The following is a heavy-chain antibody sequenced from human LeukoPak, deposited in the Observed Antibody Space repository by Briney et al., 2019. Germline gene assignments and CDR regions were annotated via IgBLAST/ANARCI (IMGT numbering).Heavy chain of an antibody. CDR3: ATTSRDMVRGGMDV. CDR1: GGSFSGYY. V-gene: IGHV4-59*08. D-gene: IGHD3-10*01. CDR2: IYHSGNT. J-gene: IGHJ6*02. Sequence: PSETLSLTCAVYGGSFSGYYWSWIRQPPGKGLEWIGFIYHSGNTNNNPSLNSRVTISVDTSKNQFSLKLSSVTAADTAVYYCATTSRDMVRGGMDVWGQGTTVIVSS.